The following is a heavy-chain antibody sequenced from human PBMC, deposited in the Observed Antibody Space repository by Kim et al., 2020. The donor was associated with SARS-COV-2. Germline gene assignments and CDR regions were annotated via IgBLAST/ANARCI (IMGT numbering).Heavy chain of an antibody. CDR1: GFTFSSYA. Sequence: GGSLRLSCAASGFTFSSYAMSWVRQAPGKGLEWVSAISGSGGSTYYADSVKGRFTISRDNSKNTLYLQMNSLRAEDTAVYYCARRAYNWNDVAVLGYFDYWGQGTLVTVSS. D-gene: IGHD1-20*01. J-gene: IGHJ4*02. V-gene: IGHV3-23*01. CDR3: ARRAYNWNDVAVLGYFDY. CDR2: ISGSGGST.